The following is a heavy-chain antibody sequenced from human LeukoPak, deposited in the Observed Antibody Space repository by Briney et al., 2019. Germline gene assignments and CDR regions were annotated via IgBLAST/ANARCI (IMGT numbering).Heavy chain of an antibody. V-gene: IGHV1-2*02. D-gene: IGHD3-3*01. J-gene: IGHJ5*02. Sequence: ASVKVSCKTSGYSFTDYYIHWVRQAPGQGLEWMGWINPKSGRTSSARKFQDRVTMTRDPSISTVYMDMAWLTSDDTAIYFCARADFVDAGPYLIGPWGQGALVTVSS. CDR1: GYSFTDYY. CDR3: ARADFVDAGPYLIGP. CDR2: INPKSGRT.